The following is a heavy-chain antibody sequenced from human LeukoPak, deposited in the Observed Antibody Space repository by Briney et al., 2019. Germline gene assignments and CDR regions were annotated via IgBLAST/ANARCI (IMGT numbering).Heavy chain of an antibody. CDR2: IYSGGST. D-gene: IGHD3-22*01. V-gene: IGHV3-66*01. Sequence: GGSLRLSCAASGFTVSSNYMSWVRQAPGKGLEWVSVIYSGGSTYYADSVKGRFTISRDNSKNTLYLQMNSLRAEDTAVYYCARRRPYSDNSGHAFGIWGQGTMVTVSS. J-gene: IGHJ3*02. CDR3: ARRRPYSDNSGHAFGI. CDR1: GFTVSSNY.